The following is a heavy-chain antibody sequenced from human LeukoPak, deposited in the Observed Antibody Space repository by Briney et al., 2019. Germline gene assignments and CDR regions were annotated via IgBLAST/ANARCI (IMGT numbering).Heavy chain of an antibody. Sequence: GGSLRLSCAASGFTFSSYGMHWVRQAPGKGLEWVAFIRYDGSNKYYADSVKGRFTISRDNSRNTLYLQMDSLRSEDTAVYYCARDFFPVVESTWYEIGYWGQGTLVTVSS. V-gene: IGHV3-30*02. CDR1: GFTFSSYG. CDR3: ARDFFPVVESTWYEIGY. D-gene: IGHD2-21*01. CDR2: IRYDGSNK. J-gene: IGHJ4*02.